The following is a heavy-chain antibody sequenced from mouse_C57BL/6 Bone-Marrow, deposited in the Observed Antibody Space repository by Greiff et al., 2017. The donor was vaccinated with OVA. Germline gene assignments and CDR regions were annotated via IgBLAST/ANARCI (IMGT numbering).Heavy chain of an antibody. V-gene: IGHV1-7*01. CDR1: GYTFTSYW. CDR2: INPSSGYT. D-gene: IGHD4-1*01. CDR3: ARSGPNWEDYAMDY. Sequence: VQLQQSGAELAKPGASVKLSCKASGYTFTSYWMHWVKQRPGQGLEWIGYINPSSGYTKYNQKFKDKVTLTADKSSSTAYMQLSSLTYEDSAVYYCARSGPNWEDYAMDYWGQGTSVTVSS. J-gene: IGHJ4*01.